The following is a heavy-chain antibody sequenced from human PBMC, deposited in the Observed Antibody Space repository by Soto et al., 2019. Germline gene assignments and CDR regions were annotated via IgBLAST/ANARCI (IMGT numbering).Heavy chain of an antibody. CDR1: GFLFNSYG. Sequence: EVQLVESGGGLAKPGGSLRLSCAASGFLFNSYGMNWVRLSPGRGLEWISSISSTSTYIEYADSVKCRFIIPRDNAANSLFMQTNSMRAEDTAVYYCTRDTSTGMVFPDFDFWGQGARVNVSS. CDR2: ISSTSTYI. D-gene: IGHD5-18*01. V-gene: IGHV3-21*01. CDR3: TRDTSTGMVFPDFDF. J-gene: IGHJ4*02.